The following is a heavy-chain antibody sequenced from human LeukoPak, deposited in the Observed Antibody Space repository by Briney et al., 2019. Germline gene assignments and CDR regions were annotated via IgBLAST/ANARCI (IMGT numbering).Heavy chain of an antibody. V-gene: IGHV4-59*02. CDR3: ARGSLVHSHYYHYYLDL. Sequence: SETLSLTCSVSGGSGRNDYWTWVRQAPGKGLQWIGYVHSTDGTNYSPSLNSRITISLDKSKLQFSLRVTSVTAADTAVYYCARGSLVHSHYYHYYLDLWGRGTTVTVSS. J-gene: IGHJ6*03. CDR2: VHSTDGT. CDR1: GGSGRNDY. D-gene: IGHD6-13*01.